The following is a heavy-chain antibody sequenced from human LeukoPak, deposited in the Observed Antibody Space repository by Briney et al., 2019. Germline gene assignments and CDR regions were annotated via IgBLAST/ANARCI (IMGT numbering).Heavy chain of an antibody. V-gene: IGHV4-4*02. CDR3: VRNGXHYFDF. CDR2: FCHCGST. D-gene: IGHD2-8*01. CDR1: ADSINSRNW. Sequence: RSSETLSLTCAVSADSINSRNWWSWVRQSPGKGLEWIGEFCHCGSTNYNPSLKSRATISVDKSKSQFSLKLNSVSAADTAVYYCVRNGXHYFDFWXQGTXXTVSS. J-gene: IGHJ4*02.